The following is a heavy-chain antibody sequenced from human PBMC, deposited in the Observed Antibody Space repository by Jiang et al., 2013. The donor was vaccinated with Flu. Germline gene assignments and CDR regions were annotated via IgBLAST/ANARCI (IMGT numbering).Heavy chain of an antibody. Sequence: SGAEVKKPGSSMKVSCKASGGTFNNYHISWVRQAPGQGLEWMGRVIPTLDIANYAQKFQGRVTINADKSTSTVYMYLSSLTFEDTAVYYCARVTQFFPTPQRDFYCYAVDVWFDPWGQGTLVTVSS. CDR1: GGTFNNYH. CDR2: VIPTLDIA. CDR3: ARVTQFFPTPQRDFYCYAVDVWFDP. J-gene: IGHJ5*02. V-gene: IGHV1-69*04. D-gene: IGHD3-9*01.